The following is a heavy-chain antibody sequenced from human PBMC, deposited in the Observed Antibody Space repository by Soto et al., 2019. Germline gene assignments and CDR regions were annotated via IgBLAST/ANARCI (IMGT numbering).Heavy chain of an antibody. CDR3: ARGGVATTFDY. Sequence: ASVKVSCKASGYAFTTYTIHCLRQARGQSLECMGWINAGNRDTKYSQKFQGRVTITRDTSASTAYMELSSLTSEDTAVYYCARGGVATTFDYWGQGTQVTVSS. J-gene: IGHJ4*02. CDR1: GYAFTTYT. V-gene: IGHV1-3*01. D-gene: IGHD1-7*01. CDR2: INAGNRDT.